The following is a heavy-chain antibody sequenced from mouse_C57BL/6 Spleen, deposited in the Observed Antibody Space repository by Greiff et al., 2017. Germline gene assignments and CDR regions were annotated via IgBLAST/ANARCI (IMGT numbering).Heavy chain of an antibody. Sequence: VQLQESGPGLVQPSQRLSITCTVSGFSLTSYGVHWVRQSPGKGLEWLGVIWSGGSKDYNAAFISNLSISKDNSQSHVFFQMNSLQADDTAIYYCARYEYGVLDYWGQGTSLTVSS. CDR1: GFSLTSYG. CDR2: IWSGGSK. J-gene: IGHJ2*02. V-gene: IGHV2-2*01. CDR3: ARYEYGVLDY. D-gene: IGHD2-4*01.